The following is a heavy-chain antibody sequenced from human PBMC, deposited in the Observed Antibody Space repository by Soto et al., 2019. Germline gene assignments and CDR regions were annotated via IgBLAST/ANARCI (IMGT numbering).Heavy chain of an antibody. Sequence: QLQLQESGSGLVKPSQTLSLTCAVSGGSISSGGYSWSWIRQPPGKGLEWIGYIYHSGSTYYTPSLKSRVTISVDRSKNQFSLKLSSVTAADTAVYYCARVKSLDGSGLLDYWGQGTLVTVSS. CDR3: ARVKSLDGSGLLDY. J-gene: IGHJ4*02. CDR1: GGSISSGGYS. V-gene: IGHV4-30-2*01. CDR2: IYHSGST. D-gene: IGHD3-10*01.